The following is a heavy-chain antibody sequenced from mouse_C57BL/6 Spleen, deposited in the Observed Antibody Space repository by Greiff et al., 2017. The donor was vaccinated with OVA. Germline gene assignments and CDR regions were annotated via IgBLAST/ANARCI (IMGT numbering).Heavy chain of an antibody. CDR3: ARGVCFDY. J-gene: IGHJ2*01. V-gene: IGHV1-50*01. CDR1: GYTFTSYW. Sequence: VQLQQPGAELVKPGASVKLSCKASGYTFTSYWMQWVKQRPGQGLAWIGEIDPSDSYTNNNQKFKGKATVTVDTSSSTAYMQLSSLTSEDSAVYYCARGVCFDYWGQGTTLTVSS. CDR2: IDPSDSYT.